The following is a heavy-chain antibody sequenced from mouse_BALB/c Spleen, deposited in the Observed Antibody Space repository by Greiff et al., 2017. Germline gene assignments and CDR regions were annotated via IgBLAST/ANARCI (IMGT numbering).Heavy chain of an antibody. CDR1: GYSFTSYW. D-gene: IGHD2-4*01. CDR3: TREGAMITTGVY. J-gene: IGHJ2*01. Sequence: EVQRVESGTVLARPGASVKMSCKASGYSFTSYWMHWVKQRPGQGLEWIGAIYPGNSDTSYNQKFKGKAKLTAVTSASTAYMELSSLTNEDSAVYYCTREGAMITTGVYWGQGTTLTVSS. V-gene: IGHV1-5*01. CDR2: IYPGNSDT.